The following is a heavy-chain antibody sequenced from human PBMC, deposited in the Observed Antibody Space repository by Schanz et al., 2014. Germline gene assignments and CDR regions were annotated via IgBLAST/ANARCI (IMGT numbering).Heavy chain of an antibody. V-gene: IGHV3-30*03. D-gene: IGHD5-12*01. Sequence: QVQLVESGGGVVQPGRSLRLSCAVSGFTFSSYGMHWVRQAPGKGLEWVAHISYDGSNKHYADSVKGRFTISRDNSKKTLYVQMNSLRAEDTAVYYCARDRPSGYALDFWGQGTLVTVSS. J-gene: IGHJ4*02. CDR2: ISYDGSNK. CDR3: ARDRPSGYALDF. CDR1: GFTFSSYG.